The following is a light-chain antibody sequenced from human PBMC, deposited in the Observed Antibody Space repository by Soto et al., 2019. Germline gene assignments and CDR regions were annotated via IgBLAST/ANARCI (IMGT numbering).Light chain of an antibody. CDR2: KAS. Sequence: DIQMTQSPSTLSASVGDRVTITCRASQSISSWLAWYQQKPGKAPKLLIYKASSLESGVPSRFSGSGTGTAFTLTISNLQPNDFATYYCQQYNSHSRTFGQGTKVEIK. CDR1: QSISSW. V-gene: IGKV1-5*03. CDR3: QQYNSHSRT. J-gene: IGKJ1*01.